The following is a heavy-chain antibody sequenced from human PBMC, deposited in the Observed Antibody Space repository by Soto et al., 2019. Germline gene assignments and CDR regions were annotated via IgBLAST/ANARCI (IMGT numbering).Heavy chain of an antibody. CDR3: ARGKGRDLGAANNWFDP. V-gene: IGHV4-34*01. CDR2: INHSGST. D-gene: IGHD1-26*01. Sequence: PSEPLSLTCAVYGGSFRGYYWSWIRQPPGKGLEWIGKINHSGSTNYNPSLKSRVTISVDTSKNQFSLKLSSVTAADTAVYYCARGKGRDLGAANNWFDPWGQGTLVTVSS. CDR1: GGSFRGYY. J-gene: IGHJ5*02.